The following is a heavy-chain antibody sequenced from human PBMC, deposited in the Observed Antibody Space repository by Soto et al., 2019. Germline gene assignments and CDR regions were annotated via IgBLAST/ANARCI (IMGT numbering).Heavy chain of an antibody. D-gene: IGHD5-12*01. CDR3: ATTSMTGWLPKGGYFDY. Sequence: GASVKVSCKASGYTFTSYGISWVRQAPGQGLEWMGWISAYNGNTNYAQKLQGRVTMTTDTSTSTAYMELRSLRSGDTAVYYCATTSMTGWLPKGGYFDYWGQGTLVTVSS. V-gene: IGHV1-18*01. J-gene: IGHJ4*02. CDR1: GYTFTSYG. CDR2: ISAYNGNT.